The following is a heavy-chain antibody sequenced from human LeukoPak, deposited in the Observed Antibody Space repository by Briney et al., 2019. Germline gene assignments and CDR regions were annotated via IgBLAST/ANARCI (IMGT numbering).Heavy chain of an antibody. CDR1: GFTVSSNY. D-gene: IGHD6-19*01. CDR2: IYSGGST. Sequence: GGSQRLSCAASGFTVSSNYMSWVRQAPGKGLEWVSVIYSGGSTYYADSVKGRFTISRHNSKNTLYLQMNSLRAEDTAVYYCAREVGPLSSGRNWFDPWGQGTLVTVSS. J-gene: IGHJ5*02. V-gene: IGHV3-53*04. CDR3: AREVGPLSSGRNWFDP.